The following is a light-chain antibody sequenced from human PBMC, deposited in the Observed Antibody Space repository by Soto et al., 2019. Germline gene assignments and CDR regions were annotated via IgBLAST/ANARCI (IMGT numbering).Light chain of an antibody. V-gene: IGLV3-25*02. J-gene: IGLJ3*02. CDR1: ALPKQY. CDR2: KDK. Sequence: SYELTQPPSVSVSPGQTARIACSGDALPKQYAYWYQQKPGQAPVLLIYKDKERPSGIPERFSGSNSGTTVTLTIGGVQAEDEADYYCQSSDRGDTYWVFGGGTKVTVL. CDR3: QSSDRGDTYWV.